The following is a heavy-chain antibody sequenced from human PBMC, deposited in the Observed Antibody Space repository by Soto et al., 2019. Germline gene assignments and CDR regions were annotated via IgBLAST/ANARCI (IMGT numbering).Heavy chain of an antibody. J-gene: IGHJ6*02. V-gene: IGHV4-59*01. Sequence: QVQLQESGPGLVKPSETLSLTCTVSGGSISSYYWSWIRQPPGKGLEWIGYIYYSGSTNYNPSLTSRVTISGDTSKNQCSLRLSSVTAADTAVYYCARGHSWRSRTGEGYYYGMDVWGHGTTVTVSS. CDR1: GGSISSYY. CDR2: IYYSGST. D-gene: IGHD3-10*01. CDR3: ARGHSWRSRTGEGYYYGMDV.